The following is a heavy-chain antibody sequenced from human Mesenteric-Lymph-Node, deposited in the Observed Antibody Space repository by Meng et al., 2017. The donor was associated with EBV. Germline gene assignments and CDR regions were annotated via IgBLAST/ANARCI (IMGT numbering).Heavy chain of an antibody. CDR3: ASRYCPTTSCRQD. CDR2: IYHSGST. D-gene: IGHD2-2*01. V-gene: IGHV4-4*02. CDR1: CDSISSDKW. J-gene: IGHJ4*02. Sequence: VQLQGSGPGPVKPSGTLSLTCAVSCDSISSDKWWSWVRQPPGKGLEWIGEIYHSGSTNYNPSLTSRVTILVDKSKNQFSLKLSSVTAADTAVYYCASRYCPTTSCRQDWGQGTLVTVSS.